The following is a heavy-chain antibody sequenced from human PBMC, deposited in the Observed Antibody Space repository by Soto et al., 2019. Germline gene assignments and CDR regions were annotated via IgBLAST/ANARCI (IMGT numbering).Heavy chain of an antibody. CDR3: ARVHVMVVAGSTFDY. V-gene: IGHV4-38-2*02. CDR2: IYHGGTT. CDR1: GYSISSGSY. Sequence: SETLSLTCTVSGYSISSGSYCACIRQPPGKGPEWIASIYHGGTTFYNPSLKSRITISVDTSNNQFSLKLTSVTAADTAVYYRARVHVMVVAGSTFDYWGHGTLVTVSS. J-gene: IGHJ4*01. D-gene: IGHD6-19*01.